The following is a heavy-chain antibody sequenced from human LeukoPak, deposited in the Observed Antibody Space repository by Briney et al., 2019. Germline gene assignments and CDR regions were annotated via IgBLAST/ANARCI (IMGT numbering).Heavy chain of an antibody. CDR1: GFPFSSYV. J-gene: IGHJ4*02. CDR2: IRSDGSDK. V-gene: IGHV3-33*01. CDR3: ARSYGDATFDY. D-gene: IGHD4-17*01. Sequence: RRSLRLSCAASGFPFSSYVMHWVRQAPGKGLEWVAIIRSDGSDKYYADSVKGRFTISRDNSKSTLYLQLSSLRAEDTAVYYCARSYGDATFDYWGQGTLVTVSS.